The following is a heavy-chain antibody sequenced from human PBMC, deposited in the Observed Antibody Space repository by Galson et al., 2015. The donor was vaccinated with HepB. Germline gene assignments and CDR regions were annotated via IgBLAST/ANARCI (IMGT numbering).Heavy chain of an antibody. CDR2: INTNTGNP. Sequence: SVKVSCKASGYTFTSYAMNWVRQAPGQGLEWMGWINTNTGNPTYAQGFTGRFVFSLDTSVSTAYLQISSLKAEDTAVYYCARPWEQLVVYGMDVWGQGTTVTVSS. CDR1: GYTFTSYA. V-gene: IGHV7-4-1*02. D-gene: IGHD6-6*01. CDR3: ARPWEQLVVYGMDV. J-gene: IGHJ6*02.